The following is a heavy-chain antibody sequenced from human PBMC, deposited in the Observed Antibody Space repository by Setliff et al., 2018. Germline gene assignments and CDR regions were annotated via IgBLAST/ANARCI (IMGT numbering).Heavy chain of an antibody. CDR3: ARRGERFFNWFDP. Sequence: PGESLKISCKGSGYSFTDYWIAWVRQTPGKGLEWMGTIYPGNADTRYSPSFQGQVTISTDTSINTAFLQWNNLKASDTAVSYCARRGERFFNWFDPWGQGTLVTVSS. V-gene: IGHV5-51*01. CDR1: GYSFTDYW. CDR2: IYPGNADT. D-gene: IGHD2-21*01. J-gene: IGHJ5*02.